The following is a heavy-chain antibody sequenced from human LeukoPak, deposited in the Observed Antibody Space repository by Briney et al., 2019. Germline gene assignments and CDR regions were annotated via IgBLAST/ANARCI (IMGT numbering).Heavy chain of an antibody. CDR3: ARRTGSSWMARFDP. CDR1: GGSFSGYY. V-gene: IGHV4-59*01. D-gene: IGHD6-13*01. Sequence: TSETLSLTCAVYGGSFSGYYWSWIRQPPGKGLEWIGYIYDSGNTNYNPSLKSRVTISVDTSKNQFSLKLSSVTAADTAVYYCARRTGSSWMARFDPWGQGTLVTVSS. J-gene: IGHJ5*02. CDR2: IYDSGNT.